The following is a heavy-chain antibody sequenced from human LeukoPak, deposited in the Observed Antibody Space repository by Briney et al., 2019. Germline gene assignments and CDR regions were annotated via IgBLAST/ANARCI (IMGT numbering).Heavy chain of an antibody. J-gene: IGHJ3*02. V-gene: IGHV3-23*01. CDR1: GFTFSSYA. CDR2: ISGSGGST. D-gene: IGHD2-2*01. Sequence: PGGSLRLSCAASGFTFSSYAMSWVRQAPGKGLEWVSAISGSGGSTYYADSVKGRFTIFRDNSKNTLYLQMNSLRAEDTAVYYCASDLTVPAAIPDAFDIWGQGTMVTVSS. CDR3: ASDLTVPAAIPDAFDI.